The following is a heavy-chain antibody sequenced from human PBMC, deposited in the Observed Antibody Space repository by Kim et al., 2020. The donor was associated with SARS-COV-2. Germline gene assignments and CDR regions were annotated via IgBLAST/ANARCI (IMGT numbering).Heavy chain of an antibody. CDR3: ARGLYINEPQYYYYGMDV. Sequence: SETLSLTCTVSGGSISSGSYYWSWIRQHAGKGLEWIGRIYTSGSTNYNPSLKSRVTISVDTSKNQFSLKLSSVTAADTAVYYCARGLYINEPQYYYYGMDVWGQGTTVTVSS. CDR1: GGSISSGSYY. CDR2: IYTSGST. J-gene: IGHJ6*02. V-gene: IGHV4-61*02. D-gene: IGHD3-16*01.